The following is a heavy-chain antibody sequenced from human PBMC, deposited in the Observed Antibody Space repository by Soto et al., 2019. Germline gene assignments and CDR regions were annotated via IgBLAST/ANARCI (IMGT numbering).Heavy chain of an antibody. CDR1: GFTFSSYG. CDR2: IWYDGSNK. D-gene: IGHD2-15*01. CDR3: ARDEYCSGGSCYSGPNWFDP. V-gene: IGHV3-33*01. Sequence: GGSLRLSCAASGFTFSSYGMHWVRQAPGKGLEWVAVIWYDGSNKYYADSVKGRFTISRDNSKNTLYLQMNSLRAEDTAVYYCARDEYCSGGSCYSGPNWFDPWGQGTLVTVSS. J-gene: IGHJ5*02.